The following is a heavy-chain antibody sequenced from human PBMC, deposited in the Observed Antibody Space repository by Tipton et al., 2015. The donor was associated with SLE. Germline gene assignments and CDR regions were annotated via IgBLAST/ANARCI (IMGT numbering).Heavy chain of an antibody. CDR2: MYYSGST. Sequence: TLSLTCTVSGGSISSISYYWDWIRQPPGNGLEWIGSMYYSGSTYYNPSLKSRVTISIDTSKNQFSLKLSSMTAADTAVYYCARHERWPHFDYWGQGTLVTVSS. V-gene: IGHV4-39*07. CDR1: GGSISSISYY. D-gene: IGHD6-19*01. CDR3: ARHERWPHFDY. J-gene: IGHJ4*02.